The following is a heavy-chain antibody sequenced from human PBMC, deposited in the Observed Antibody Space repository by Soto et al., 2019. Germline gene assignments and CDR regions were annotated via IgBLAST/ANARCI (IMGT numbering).Heavy chain of an antibody. CDR3: AKGTEAVAGNYFDL. V-gene: IGHV3-23*01. Sequence: EVQLLESGGDLVQPGGSLRLSCVASGFTFSSYAMNWVRQARGKGLEWVSTISGSGSATYYADSVKGRFSISRDNSKNTLFLQMNSLRAEDTAVYYCAKGTEAVAGNYFDLWGRGTLVTVSS. D-gene: IGHD6-19*01. CDR1: GFTFSSYA. J-gene: IGHJ2*01. CDR2: ISGSGSAT.